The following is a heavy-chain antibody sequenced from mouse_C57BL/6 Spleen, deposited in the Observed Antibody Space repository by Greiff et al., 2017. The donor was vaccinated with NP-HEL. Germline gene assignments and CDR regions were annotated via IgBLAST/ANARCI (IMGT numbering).Heavy chain of an antibody. CDR3: TTRSAYVRC. D-gene: IGHD1-1*01. V-gene: IGHV14-4*01. J-gene: IGHJ3*01. CDR1: GFNIKDYY. Sequence: EVQLQQSGAELVRPGASVKLSCTASGFNIKDYYMHWVKQRPEQGLEWIGWIYPENGDTEYASKFQGKATITADTSSNTAYLQLSSLTSEDTAVYYCTTRSAYVRCRGQGTLVTVSA. CDR2: IYPENGDT.